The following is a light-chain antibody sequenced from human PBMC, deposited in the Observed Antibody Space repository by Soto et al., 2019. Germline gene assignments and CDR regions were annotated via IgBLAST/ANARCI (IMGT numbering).Light chain of an antibody. J-gene: IGLJ2*01. CDR3: SSYKSGSTLV. V-gene: IGLV2-14*01. Sequence: QSALTQPASVSGSPGQSITIPCTGTSSDVGGSNYVSWYQQHPGKAPKLMIYDVNNRPSGISTRFSGSKSDNTASLPISGLQAEDEADYYCSSYKSGSTLVFGGGTKVTVL. CDR2: DVN. CDR1: SSDVGGSNY.